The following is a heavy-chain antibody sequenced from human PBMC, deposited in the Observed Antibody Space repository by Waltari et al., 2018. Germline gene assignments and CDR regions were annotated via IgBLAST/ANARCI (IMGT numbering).Heavy chain of an antibody. Sequence: QVQLVESGGGVVQPGGSLRLSCAASGFTFSSYGMHWVRQAPGKGLGWGAVIRYDGRKKYYADSVKGRFTISRDNSKNTLYLQMNSLRAEDTAVYYCAKARSAALGYWGQGTLVTVSS. CDR2: IRYDGRKK. D-gene: IGHD2-15*01. J-gene: IGHJ4*02. CDR1: GFTFSSYG. CDR3: AKARSAALGY. V-gene: IGHV3-30*02.